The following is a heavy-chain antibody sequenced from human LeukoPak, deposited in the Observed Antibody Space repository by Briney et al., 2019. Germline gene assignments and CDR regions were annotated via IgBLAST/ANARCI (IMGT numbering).Heavy chain of an antibody. CDR3: AKDEGKWESLHFFDY. CDR2: ISYDGSNK. D-gene: IGHD1-26*01. CDR1: GFTFSSYS. Sequence: GGSLRLSCAASGFTFSSYSMNWVRQAPGKGLEWVAVISYDGSNKYYADSVKGRFTISRDNSKNTLYLQMNSLRAEDTAVYYCAKDEGKWESLHFFDYWGQGTLVTVSS. V-gene: IGHV3-30*18. J-gene: IGHJ4*02.